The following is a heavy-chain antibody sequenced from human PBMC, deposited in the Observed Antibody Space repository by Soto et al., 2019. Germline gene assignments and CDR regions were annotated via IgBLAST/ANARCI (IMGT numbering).Heavy chain of an antibody. D-gene: IGHD2-2*01. Sequence: GGSLRLSCAASGFTFRSYGMHWVRQAPGKGLEWVAFISYDGSNKYYVDSVKGRFTISRDNSKNTLYLQMNSLRVEDTAVYYCAKDRDSTNWGNWFDSWGQGTLFTVSS. CDR2: ISYDGSNK. CDR1: GFTFRSYG. V-gene: IGHV3-30*18. CDR3: AKDRDSTNWGNWFDS. J-gene: IGHJ5*01.